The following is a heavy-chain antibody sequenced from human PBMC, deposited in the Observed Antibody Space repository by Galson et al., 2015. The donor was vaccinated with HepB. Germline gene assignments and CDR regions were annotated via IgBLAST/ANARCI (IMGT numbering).Heavy chain of an antibody. Sequence: LRLSCAASGFTFSSYGMHWVRQAPGKGLEWVSAISGSGGSTCYADSVKGRFTISRDNSKNTLYLQMNSLRAEDTAVYYCAKRNGPGVAYWYFDLWGRGTLVTVSS. CDR1: GFTFSSYG. CDR2: ISGSGGST. CDR3: AKRNGPGVAYWYFDL. V-gene: IGHV3-23*01. D-gene: IGHD2-15*01. J-gene: IGHJ2*01.